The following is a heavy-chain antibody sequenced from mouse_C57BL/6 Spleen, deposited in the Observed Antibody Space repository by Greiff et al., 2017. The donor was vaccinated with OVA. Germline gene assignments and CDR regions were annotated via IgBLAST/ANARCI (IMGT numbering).Heavy chain of an antibody. J-gene: IGHJ3*01. CDR1: GYTFTDYN. CDR2: INPNNGGT. V-gene: IGHV1-18*01. Sequence: VQLQQSGPELVKPGASVKIPCKASGYTFTDYNMDWVKQSHGKSLEWIGDINPNNGGTIYNQKFKGKATLTVDKSSSTAYMELRSLTSEDTAVYYCARGSNYEEFAYWGQGTLVTVSA. D-gene: IGHD2-5*01. CDR3: ARGSNYEEFAY.